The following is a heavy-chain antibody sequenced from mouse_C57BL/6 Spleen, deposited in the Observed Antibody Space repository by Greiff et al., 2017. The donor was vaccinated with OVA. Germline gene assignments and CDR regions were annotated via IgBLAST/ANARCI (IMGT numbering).Heavy chain of an antibody. J-gene: IGHJ2*01. CDR3: ARHEGNYGSSYYFDY. Sequence: EVKLQESGGDLVNPGGSLKLSCAASGFTFSNYGMSWVRQTPDKRLEWVATISIGGTYTYYPDSVKGRFAISRDNAKNTLYLQMSSLKSEDTAMYYCARHEGNYGSSYYFDYWGQGTTLTVSS. CDR1: GFTFSNYG. V-gene: IGHV5-6*01. D-gene: IGHD1-1*01. CDR2: ISIGGTYT.